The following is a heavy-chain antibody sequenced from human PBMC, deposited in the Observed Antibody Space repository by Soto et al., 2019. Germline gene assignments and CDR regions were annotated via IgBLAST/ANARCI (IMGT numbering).Heavy chain of an antibody. J-gene: IGHJ6*02. CDR1: GYSFTSYW. CDR3: ARHPLVGALAGNYYGMDV. CDR2: IDPSDSYT. V-gene: IGHV5-10-1*01. Sequence: GESLKISCKGSGYSFTSYWISWVRQMPGKGLEWMGRIDPSDSYTNYSPSFQGHVTISAGKSISTAYLQWSSLKASDTAMYYCARHPLVGALAGNYYGMDVWGQGTTVTVSS. D-gene: IGHD1-26*01.